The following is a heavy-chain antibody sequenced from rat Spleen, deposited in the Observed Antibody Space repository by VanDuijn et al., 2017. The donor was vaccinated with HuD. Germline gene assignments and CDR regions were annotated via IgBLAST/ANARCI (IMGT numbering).Heavy chain of an antibody. CDR3: ARWRYTTDWFAY. Sequence: QVQLKESGPGVVQSSQTLSLTCTVSGFSLISYAVNWVRQPPGKGLEWIAGISRGGNTYHNSVLKSRLSISRDTSKSQVFLKMNSLQTEDTAMYFCARWRYTTDWFAYWGQGTLVTVSS. J-gene: IGHJ3*01. CDR1: GFSLISYA. D-gene: IGHD1-6*01. V-gene: IGHV2-6*01. CDR2: ISRGGNT.